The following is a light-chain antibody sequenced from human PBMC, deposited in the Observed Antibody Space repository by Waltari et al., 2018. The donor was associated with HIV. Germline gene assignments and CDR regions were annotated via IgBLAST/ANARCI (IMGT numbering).Light chain of an antibody. Sequence: DIQMTQSPSSLSASVGDRVTITCQASQDISNHLNWYQQKPGKAPKFLTYDISNLEIGVPSRFSGSGSGTDFTFTISSLQPEDIATYYCHQYDNLPPTFGPGTKVDIK. CDR2: DIS. CDR1: QDISNH. CDR3: HQYDNLPPT. V-gene: IGKV1-33*01. J-gene: IGKJ3*01.